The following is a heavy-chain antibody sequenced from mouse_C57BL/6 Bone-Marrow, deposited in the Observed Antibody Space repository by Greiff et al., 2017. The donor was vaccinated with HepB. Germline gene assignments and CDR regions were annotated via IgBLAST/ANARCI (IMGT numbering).Heavy chain of an antibody. CDR1: GFTFSSYA. V-gene: IGHV5-9*01. J-gene: IGHJ2*01. D-gene: IGHD2-3*01. CDR3: ARDGYYPYYFDY. CDR2: ISGGGGNT. Sequence: EVQVVESGEGLVKPGGSLKLSCAASGFTFSSYAMSWVRQTPEKRLEWVAYISGGGGNTYYPDSVKGRFTISRDNAKNTLYMQMSSLRSEDTALYYCARDGYYPYYFDYWGQGTTLTVSS.